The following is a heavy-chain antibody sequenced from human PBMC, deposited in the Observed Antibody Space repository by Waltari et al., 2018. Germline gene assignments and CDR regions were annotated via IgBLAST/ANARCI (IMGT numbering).Heavy chain of an antibody. CDR3: ARAPGGGSGSYYSPPFDY. Sequence: QVQLVQSGAEVKKPGASVKVSCKASGYTFTGYYMHWVRQAPGQGLEWMGRVNPDRGGTNYSQKVQGRVTMTRDSSVSTAYLGRSRLRSDDTAVYYCARAPGGGSGSYYSPPFDYWGQGTLVTVSS. J-gene: IGHJ4*02. CDR1: GYTFTGYY. D-gene: IGHD3-10*01. V-gene: IGHV1-2*06. CDR2: VNPDRGGT.